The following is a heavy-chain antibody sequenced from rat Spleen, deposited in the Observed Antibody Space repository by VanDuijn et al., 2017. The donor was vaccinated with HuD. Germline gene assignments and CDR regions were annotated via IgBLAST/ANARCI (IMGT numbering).Heavy chain of an antibody. CDR2: ISSGGTS. CDR1: GFSLTSYT. J-gene: IGHJ3*01. D-gene: IGHD5-1*01. Sequence: QVQLKESGPGLVQPSQTLSLTCTVSGFSLTSYTLSWVRQSPGKGLEWIGAISSGGTSYYNSVLNPRVSISRDISKSQVFLKMNSLQTEDTAMYFCARGWERFAYWGQGTLVTVSS. CDR3: ARGWERFAY. V-gene: IGHV2-6*01.